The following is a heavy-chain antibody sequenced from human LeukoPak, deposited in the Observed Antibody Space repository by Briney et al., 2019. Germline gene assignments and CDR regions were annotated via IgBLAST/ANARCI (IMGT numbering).Heavy chain of an antibody. V-gene: IGHV1-69*06. D-gene: IGHD6-19*01. CDR3: ARGQWLVPEYFQH. Sequence: GASVKVSCKASGGTFSSYAISWVRQAPGQGLEWMGRIIPIFGTANYAQKFQGRVTITADKSTSTAYMELSSLRSEGTAVYYCARGQWLVPEYFQHRGQGTLVTVSS. J-gene: IGHJ1*01. CDR2: IIPIFGTA. CDR1: GGTFSSYA.